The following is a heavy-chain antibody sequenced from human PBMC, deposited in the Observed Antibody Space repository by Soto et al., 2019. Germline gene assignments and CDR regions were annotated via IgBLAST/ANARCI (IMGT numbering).Heavy chain of an antibody. D-gene: IGHD6-19*01. Sequence: GASVKVSCKASGYTFTSYGISWVRQAPGQGLEWMGWISAYNGNTNYAQKLQGRVTMTTDTSTSTAYMELRSLRSDDTAVYYCARVPPSTKRSSGWYAYWGQGTLVTGSS. CDR2: ISAYNGNT. J-gene: IGHJ4*02. CDR1: GYTFTSYG. V-gene: IGHV1-18*01. CDR3: ARVPPSTKRSSGWYAY.